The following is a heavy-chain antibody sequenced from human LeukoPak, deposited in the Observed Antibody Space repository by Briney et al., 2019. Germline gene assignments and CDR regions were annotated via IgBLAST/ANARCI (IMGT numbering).Heavy chain of an antibody. J-gene: IGHJ4*02. CDR3: AREVILWQLVSRVYFDY. CDR2: MYYSGST. D-gene: IGHD2-21*01. Sequence: SETLSLTCTVSGGSISSGDYYWSWIRQPPGKGLEWIGSMYYSGSTNYNPSLKSRVTMSVDTSKNQFSLKLSSVTAADTAVYYCAREVILWQLVSRVYFDYWGQGTLVTVSS. V-gene: IGHV4-39*07. CDR1: GGSISSGDYY.